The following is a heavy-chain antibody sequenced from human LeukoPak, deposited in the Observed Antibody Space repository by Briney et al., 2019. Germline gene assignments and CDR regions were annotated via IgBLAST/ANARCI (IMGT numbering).Heavy chain of an antibody. CDR3: AKDHGIAAAGLLDY. D-gene: IGHD6-13*01. CDR1: GFTFSSYA. CDR2: ISYDGSNK. J-gene: IGHJ4*02. V-gene: IGHV3-30*04. Sequence: GGSLRLSCAASGFTFSSYAMHWVRQAPGKGLEWVAVISYDGSNKYYADSVKGRFTISRDNSKNMLYLQMNSLRAEDTAVYYCAKDHGIAAAGLLDYWGQGTLVTVSS.